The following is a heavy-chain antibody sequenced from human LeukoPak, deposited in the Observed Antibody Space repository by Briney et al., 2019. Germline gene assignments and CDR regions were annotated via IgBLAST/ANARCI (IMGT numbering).Heavy chain of an antibody. J-gene: IGHJ3*02. CDR1: GGTFSSYA. D-gene: IGHD6-6*01. CDR2: MNPNSGNT. Sequence: SVKVSCKASGGTFSSYAISWVRQATGQGLEWMGWMNPNSGNTGYAQKFQGRVTITRNTSISTAYMELSSLRSEDTAVYYCARDSSSSGRAFDIWGQGTMVTVSS. V-gene: IGHV1-8*03. CDR3: ARDSSSSGRAFDI.